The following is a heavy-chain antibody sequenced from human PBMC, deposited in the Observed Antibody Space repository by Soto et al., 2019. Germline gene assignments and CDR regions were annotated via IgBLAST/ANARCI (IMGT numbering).Heavy chain of an antibody. CDR2: IYWNDDK. CDR1: GFSLSTSGVG. D-gene: IGHD3-9*01. V-gene: IGHV2-5*01. J-gene: IGHJ5*02. CDR3: AHRLVYDILTGYYYNWFDP. Sequence: QITLKESGPTLVKPTQTLTLTCTFSGFSLSTSGVGVGWIRQPPGKALEWLALIYWNDDKRYSPSLKSRLTITKGTSKNQVVLTMTNMDPVDTATYYCAHRLVYDILTGYYYNWFDPWGQGTLVTVSS.